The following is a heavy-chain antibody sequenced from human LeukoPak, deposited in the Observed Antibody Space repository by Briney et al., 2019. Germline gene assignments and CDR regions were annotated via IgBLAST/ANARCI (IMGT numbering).Heavy chain of an antibody. Sequence: HGESLKISCKGSGYSFTSYWIVWVRQMPGKGLELMGIIYPGDSDTRYSPSFQGQVTISADKSINIAYLQWNSLKASDTAMYFCAGPPQGSSGSKGFDYWGQGTLVTVSS. CDR1: GYSFTSYW. CDR2: IYPGDSDT. V-gene: IGHV5-51*01. CDR3: AGPPQGSSGSKGFDY. J-gene: IGHJ4*02. D-gene: IGHD6-19*01.